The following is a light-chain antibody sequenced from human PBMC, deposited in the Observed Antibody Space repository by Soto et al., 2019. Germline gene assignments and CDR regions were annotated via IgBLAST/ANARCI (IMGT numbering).Light chain of an antibody. Sequence: EIVMTQSPFTLSVSPGERATLSCRASQSAGSNLAWYQQKPGQAPRLLIYGASTRATGVPARFSGSGSGTDFTLTISSLQSEDFAVYYCQQSNDWPLTFGGGTKVDIK. CDR1: QSAGSN. CDR3: QQSNDWPLT. V-gene: IGKV3-15*01. J-gene: IGKJ4*01. CDR2: GAS.